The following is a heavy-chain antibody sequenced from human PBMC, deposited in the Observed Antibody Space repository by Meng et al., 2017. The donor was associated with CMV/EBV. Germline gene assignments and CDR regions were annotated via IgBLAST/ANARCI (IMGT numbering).Heavy chain of an antibody. J-gene: IGHJ4*02. CDR1: GDSVASNSGA. CDR3: ARDYEEVGYGYDY. V-gene: IGHV6-1*01. CDR2: TYYRSKWYN. D-gene: IGHD5-18*01. Sequence: GDSVASNSGAWNWIRQSPTRGLEWLGRTYYRSKWYNDYAVSVKSRITINPDTSKNQFSLQLNSVTPEDTAVYYCARDYEEVGYGYDYWGQGTLVTVSS.